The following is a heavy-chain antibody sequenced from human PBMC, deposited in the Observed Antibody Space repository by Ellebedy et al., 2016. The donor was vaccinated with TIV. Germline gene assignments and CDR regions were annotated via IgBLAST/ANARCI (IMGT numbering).Heavy chain of an antibody. J-gene: IGHJ6*04. Sequence: GGSLRLSXAASGFTFDDYAMHWVRQAPGKGLEWVSGISWNSGSIGYADSVKGRFTISRDNAKNSLYLQMNSLRVEDTALYYCAKGEDVWGKGTTVTVSS. CDR1: GFTFDDYA. V-gene: IGHV3-9*01. CDR2: ISWNSGSI. CDR3: AKGEDV.